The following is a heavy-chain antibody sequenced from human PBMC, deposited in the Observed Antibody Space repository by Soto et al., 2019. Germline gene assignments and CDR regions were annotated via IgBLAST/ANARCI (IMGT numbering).Heavy chain of an antibody. V-gene: IGHV4-30-4*01. J-gene: IGHJ3*02. CDR2: IYYSGST. CDR1: GDSISSGDYY. D-gene: IGHD3-10*01. CDR3: AIERPITMGRGVMSGGFDI. Sequence: SETLSLTCSVSGDSISSGDYYWSWIRQSPGKGLEWIGFIYYSGSTYYNPSLKSRFTISVDTSKNQFSLKLSSVTVADTAVYFCAIERPITMGRGVMSGGFDIWGQGTMVTVSS.